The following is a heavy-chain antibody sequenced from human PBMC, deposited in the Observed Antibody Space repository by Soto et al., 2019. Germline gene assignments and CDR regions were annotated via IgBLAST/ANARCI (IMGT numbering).Heavy chain of an antibody. CDR3: ARDKGGIQSDFWSPGGGITWFDP. CDR1: GFTFSSYW. V-gene: IGHV3-74*01. D-gene: IGHD3-3*01. J-gene: IGHJ5*02. CDR2: INRDGSST. Sequence: EVQLVESGGGLVQPGGSLRLSCAASGFTFSSYWMHWVRQAPGKGLVWVSRINRDGSSTSSADSVKARFTISRHNAKNTLYLQLKRLRAEDTAVYYCARDKGGIQSDFWSPGGGITWFDPWGQGTLVTVSS.